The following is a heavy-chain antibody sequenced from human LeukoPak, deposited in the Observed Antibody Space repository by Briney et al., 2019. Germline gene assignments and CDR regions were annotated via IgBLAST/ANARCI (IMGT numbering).Heavy chain of an antibody. CDR3: ASGYYYESSGRTPMDY. J-gene: IGHJ4*02. CDR1: GFTFSSYW. CDR2: MKSDGSVT. V-gene: IGHV3-74*01. Sequence: GGSLRLSCAPSGFTFSSYWMNWARHTPGKGRVWVSRMKSDGSVTSYADSVKDRFTISRDNAKNTLYLQMNSLRAEDTAVYYCASGYYYESSGRTPMDYWGQGTLVTVSS. D-gene: IGHD3-22*01.